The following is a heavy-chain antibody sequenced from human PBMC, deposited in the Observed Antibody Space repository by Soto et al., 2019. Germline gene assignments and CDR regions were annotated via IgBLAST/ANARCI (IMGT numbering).Heavy chain of an antibody. CDR3: EGANDSSCYFRA. Sequence: SETLSLTCTVSGGSISSGVYYWSWIRQHPGKGLEWIGYFYYSGSTYYNPSRKSRVTISVDTSKNQFYLKLSTVTAADAAEYYTEGANDSSCYFRAWGQGTLVTVSS. D-gene: IGHD3-22*01. V-gene: IGHV4-31*03. CDR1: GGSISSGVYY. CDR2: FYYSGST. J-gene: IGHJ4*03.